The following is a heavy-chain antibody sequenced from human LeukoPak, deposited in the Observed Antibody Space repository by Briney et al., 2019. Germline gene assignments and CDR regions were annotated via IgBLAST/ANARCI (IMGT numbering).Heavy chain of an antibody. CDR2: ISSTSRYI. Sequence: PGGSLRLSCAASGFIFSSYSMNWDRQAPGKGLEWVSSISSTSRYIYYADSVKGRFTISRDNAKNSLDLQMNSLRAEDTAVYYCARDQRGSYYGFFDYWGQGTLVTVSS. V-gene: IGHV3-21*01. D-gene: IGHD1-26*01. CDR3: ARDQRGSYYGFFDY. J-gene: IGHJ4*02. CDR1: GFIFSSYS.